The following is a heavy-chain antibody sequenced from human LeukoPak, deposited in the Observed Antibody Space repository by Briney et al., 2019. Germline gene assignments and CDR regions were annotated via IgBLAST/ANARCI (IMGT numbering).Heavy chain of an antibody. V-gene: IGHV4-59*08. CDR2: IYYSGST. Sequence: PSETLSLTCTVSGGSISSYYWSWIRQPPGKGLEWIGYIYYSGSTNYNPSLKSRVTISVDTSKNQFSLKPSSVTAADTAVYYCARHGRVSGWYYWGQGTLVTVSS. CDR3: ARHGRVSGWYY. CDR1: GGSISSYY. J-gene: IGHJ4*02. D-gene: IGHD6-19*01.